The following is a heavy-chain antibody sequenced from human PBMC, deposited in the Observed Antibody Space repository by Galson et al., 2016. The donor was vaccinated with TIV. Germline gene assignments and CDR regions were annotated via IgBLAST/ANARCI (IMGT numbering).Heavy chain of an antibody. V-gene: IGHV3-11*06. D-gene: IGHD1-26*01. CDR2: TGSSGNT. CDR1: GFIISDYY. CDR3: ERIIGISPSGPLDY. J-gene: IGHJ4*02. Sequence: SLRLSCAASGFIISDYYMSWIRQAPGKGLEWISSTGSSGNTHYAEFVKGRFTISRDNAANSLHLHMDSLRAVDTALFYCERIIGISPSGPLDYWCQGALVTLSS.